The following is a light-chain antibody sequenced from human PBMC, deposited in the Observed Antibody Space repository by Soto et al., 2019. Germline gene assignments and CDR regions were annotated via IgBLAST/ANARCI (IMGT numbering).Light chain of an antibody. CDR1: SGHNSYA. CDR2: LNSDGSH. Sequence: QSVLTQPPSASASLGASVKLTCTLSSGHNSYAIAWHQQQPEKGPRYLMKLNSDGSHSKGDGIPDRFSGSSSGAERYLTISSLQSEDEADYYCQTWSTDIRVFGGGTKHTVL. CDR3: QTWSTDIRV. J-gene: IGLJ3*02. V-gene: IGLV4-69*01.